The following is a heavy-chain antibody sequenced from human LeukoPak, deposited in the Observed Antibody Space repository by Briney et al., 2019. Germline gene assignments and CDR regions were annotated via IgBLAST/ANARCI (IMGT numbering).Heavy chain of an antibody. Sequence: SVKVSCKTSGGTFSNYAISWVRQAPGQGLEWMGGIIHMFGTTNYAQKFQGRVTITADESTRTAWMELSSLRSEDTAVYYCAISSSGYTYGYVSGWFDPWGQGTLVTVSS. CDR3: AISSSGYTYGYVSGWFDP. V-gene: IGHV1-69*13. CDR1: GGTFSNYA. D-gene: IGHD5-18*01. CDR2: IIHMFGTT. J-gene: IGHJ5*02.